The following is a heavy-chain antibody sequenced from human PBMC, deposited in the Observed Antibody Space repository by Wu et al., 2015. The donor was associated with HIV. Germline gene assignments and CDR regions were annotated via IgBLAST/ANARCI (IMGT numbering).Heavy chain of an antibody. CDR1: GGTFSSYA. V-gene: IGHV1-69*13. CDR2: IIPIFGTA. Sequence: QVQLVQSGAEVKKPGSSVKVSCKASGGTFSSYAISWVRQAPGQGLEWMGRIIPIFGTANYAQKFQGRVTITADESTSTAYMELSRLTSDDTAVYYCARDSHCSSTSCPDGFDYWGQGTLATVSS. D-gene: IGHD2-2*01. CDR3: ARDSHCSSTSCPDGFDY. J-gene: IGHJ4*02.